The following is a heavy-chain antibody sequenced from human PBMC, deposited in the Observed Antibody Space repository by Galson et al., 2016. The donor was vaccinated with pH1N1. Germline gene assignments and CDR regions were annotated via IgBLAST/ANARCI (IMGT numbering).Heavy chain of an antibody. D-gene: IGHD5-18*01. CDR3: ARDLGYAYGFYYYYFMDV. CDR2: ISRSVTNI. V-gene: IGHV3-48*04. CDR1: GFSLSSYS. J-gene: IGHJ6*03. Sequence: SLRLSCAASGFSLSSYSMNWVRQAPGKGLEWVSYISRSVTNIYYAGSVKGRFTISRDTAKNPLHLQMDTLRLDDTAVYFCARDLGYAYGFYYYYFMDVWGKGTTVTVSS.